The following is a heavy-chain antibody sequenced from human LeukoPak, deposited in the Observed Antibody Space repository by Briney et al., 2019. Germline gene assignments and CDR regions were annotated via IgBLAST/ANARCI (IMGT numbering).Heavy chain of an antibody. D-gene: IGHD1-14*01. CDR1: GFSFSNHG. Sequence: PGGSLRLSCAASGFSFSNHGIHWVRQAPGKGLEWVSLIWYDGSNKYYADSVKGRFTISRDNSKNTLYLQMNSLRAEDTAVYYCAKEGGTGSTLDYWGQGTLVNVSS. J-gene: IGHJ4*02. CDR3: AKEGGTGSTLDY. V-gene: IGHV3-30*02. CDR2: IWYDGSNK.